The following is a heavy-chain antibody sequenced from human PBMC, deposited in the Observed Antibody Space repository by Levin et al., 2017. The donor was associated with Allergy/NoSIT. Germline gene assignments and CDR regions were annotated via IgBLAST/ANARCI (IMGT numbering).Heavy chain of an antibody. CDR1: GFSFDDYA. D-gene: IGHD3-22*01. J-gene: IGHJ4*02. V-gene: IGHV3-9*01. CDR2: ISWNNDNI. Sequence: HSGGSLRLSCTASGFSFDDYAMHWVRQAPGKGLEWVSGISWNNDNIAYADSVKGRFTISRDNAKNSLYLQMDSLRTDDTALYYCAKGKFEDSSLFYFNLWGQGTLVTVSS. CDR3: AKGKFEDSSLFYFNL.